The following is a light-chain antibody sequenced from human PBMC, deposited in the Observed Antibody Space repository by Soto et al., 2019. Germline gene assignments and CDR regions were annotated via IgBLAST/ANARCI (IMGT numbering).Light chain of an antibody. CDR2: AAS. J-gene: IGKJ1*01. Sequence: DIQMTQSPSSLSASVGDRVSVTCRASQSISTFLNWYQQRPWEAPKLLIYAASSLQSGVPSRFSGSGSGTHLTLNIGSLQPEDFATYYCQQSYTTPRTFGQGTKGEVK. CDR3: QQSYTTPRT. CDR1: QSISTF. V-gene: IGKV1-39*01.